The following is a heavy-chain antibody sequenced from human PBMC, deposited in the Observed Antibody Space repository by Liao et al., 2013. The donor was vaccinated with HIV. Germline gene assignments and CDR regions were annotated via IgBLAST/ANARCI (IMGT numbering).Heavy chain of an antibody. CDR1: GGSISSSSYY. J-gene: IGHJ6*03. D-gene: IGHD2-21*02. CDR3: ARGLRKGDVTQRSYYYMDV. CDR2: INHSGST. Sequence: QLQLQESGPGLVKPSETLSLTCTVSGGSISSSSYYWGWIRQPPGKGLEWIGEINHSGSTNYNPSLKSRVTISVDTSKNQFSLKLSSVTAADTAVYYCARGLRKGDVTQRSYYYMDVWGKGTTVTVSS. V-gene: IGHV4-39*07.